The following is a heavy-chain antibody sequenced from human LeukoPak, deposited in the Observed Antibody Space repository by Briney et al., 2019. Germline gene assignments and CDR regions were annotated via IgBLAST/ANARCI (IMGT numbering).Heavy chain of an antibody. CDR3: ATDSNCGGGSCDAFDI. J-gene: IGHJ3*02. CDR2: INPNSGGT. Sequence: ASVKVSCKASGYTFTGSYMHWVRQAPGQGLEWMGWINPNSGGTNYAQKFQGRVTMTEDTSTDTAYMELSSLKSEDTAVYYCATDSNCGGGSCDAFDIWGQGTMVTVSS. CDR1: GYTFTGSY. D-gene: IGHD2-15*01. V-gene: IGHV1-2*02.